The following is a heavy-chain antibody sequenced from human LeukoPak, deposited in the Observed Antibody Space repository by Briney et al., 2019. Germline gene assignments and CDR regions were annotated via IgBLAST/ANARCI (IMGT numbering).Heavy chain of an antibody. CDR2: IYYSGST. V-gene: IGHV4-59*01. J-gene: IGHJ4*02. Sequence: SETLSLTCTVSGGSISSYYWSWIRQPPGKGLEWIGYIYYSGSTNYNPSLKSRVTISIDTSKNQFSLKLSSVTAADTAVYYCARAGGMAVAPTSDYWGQGTLVTVSS. CDR1: GGSISSYY. D-gene: IGHD6-19*01. CDR3: ARAGGMAVAPTSDY.